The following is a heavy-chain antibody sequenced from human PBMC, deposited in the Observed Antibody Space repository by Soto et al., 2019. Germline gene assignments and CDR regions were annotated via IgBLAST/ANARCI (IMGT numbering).Heavy chain of an antibody. J-gene: IGHJ4*02. D-gene: IGHD3-16*01. V-gene: IGHV3-30*18. CDR2: ISYDGSNK. CDR1: VFTVSSYG. CDR3: AKGKLRYYYFDY. Sequence: GSLRLSCAASVFTVSSYGMHWVRQAPGKGLEWVAVISYDGSNKYYADSVKGRFTISRDNSKNTLYLQMNSLRAEDTAVYYCAKGKLRYYYFDYWGQGTLVTVSS.